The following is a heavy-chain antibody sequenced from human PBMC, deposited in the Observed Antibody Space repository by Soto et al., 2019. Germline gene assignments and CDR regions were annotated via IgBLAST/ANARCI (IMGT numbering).Heavy chain of an antibody. D-gene: IGHD2-2*01. Sequence: SETLSLTCTVSGHPITNNYCSWVRRPSGKGLEWLGHIYHTGIADYNPSLQGRVTFSIDASQNQFSLKLSSVTAADTALFYCARAFCTSPTCYGRYFDYWGQGALVTVSS. CDR3: ARAFCTSPTCYGRYFDY. J-gene: IGHJ4*02. V-gene: IGHV4-59*08. CDR1: GHPITNNY. CDR2: IYHTGIA.